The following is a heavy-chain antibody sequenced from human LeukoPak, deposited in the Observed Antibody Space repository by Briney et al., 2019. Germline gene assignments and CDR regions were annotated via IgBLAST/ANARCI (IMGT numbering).Heavy chain of an antibody. Sequence: GASVKVSCKASGYTFTGPYMHWVRQAPGQGLEWMGWINPNSGGTKYAQKFQGRVTLTRDTSISTAYMELSRLRCDDTAVYYCARSYDFWSGPPFDPWGQGTLVAVSS. V-gene: IGHV1-2*02. J-gene: IGHJ5*02. CDR2: INPNSGGT. CDR1: GYTFTGPY. D-gene: IGHD3-3*01. CDR3: ARSYDFWSGPPFDP.